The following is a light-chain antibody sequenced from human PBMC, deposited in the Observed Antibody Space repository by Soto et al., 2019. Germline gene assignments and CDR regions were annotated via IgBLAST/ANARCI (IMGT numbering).Light chain of an antibody. Sequence: IVVTLSPATLSVSPEERATVSCRASQSVRSNLAWYQQQPGQAPRLLIDGASTRATGIPARFSGSGSGTEFTLTISILQSEDFAVYYCQQYNTWPPNTFGQGTRLEIK. CDR3: QQYNTWPPNT. J-gene: IGKJ5*01. CDR2: GAS. CDR1: QSVRSN. V-gene: IGKV3-15*01.